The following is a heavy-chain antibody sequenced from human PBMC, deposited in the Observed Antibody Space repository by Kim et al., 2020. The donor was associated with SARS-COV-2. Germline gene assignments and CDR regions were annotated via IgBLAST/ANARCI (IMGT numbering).Heavy chain of an antibody. CDR2: ISFDGSNK. CDR1: GFTFSSYA. D-gene: IGHD3-10*01. CDR3: ARQGVRGPTYWFDP. J-gene: IGHJ5*02. V-gene: IGHV3-30*04. Sequence: GGSLRLSCAASGFTFSSYAMLWVRQAPGKGLEWVAVISFDGSNKYYGDSVKGRFTVSRGNSKNTLYLQMNSLRAEDTAVYYCARQGVRGPTYWFDPWGQGTLVTVPS.